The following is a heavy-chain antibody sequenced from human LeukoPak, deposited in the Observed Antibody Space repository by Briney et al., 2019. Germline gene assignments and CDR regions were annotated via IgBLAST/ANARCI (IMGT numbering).Heavy chain of an antibody. CDR3: ARHPEARNWFDP. D-gene: IGHD1-14*01. J-gene: IGHJ5*02. CDR1: GGSISNGDFY. V-gene: IGHV4-39*01. Sequence: SDTLSLTCTVSGGSISNGDFYWDWIRQPPGKDLEWIGNIHYTGSTYYIPSLKGRVTMYIDTSKNQFSLKLTSVTAADTAVYYCARHPEARNWFDPWGQGALVTLSS. CDR2: IHYTGST.